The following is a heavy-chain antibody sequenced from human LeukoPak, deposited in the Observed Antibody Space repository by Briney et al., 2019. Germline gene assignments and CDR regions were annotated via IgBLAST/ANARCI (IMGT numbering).Heavy chain of an antibody. Sequence: ASVKVSCKASGYTFASYGISWVRQAPGQGLEWMGWISAYNGNTNYAQNLQGRVTMTTDTSTSTAYMELRSLRADDTAVYYCARASVDMPLFGNPPNSNLFGPWGQGTLVTVSS. CDR2: ISAYNGNT. D-gene: IGHD5-12*01. CDR3: ARASVDMPLFGNPPNSNLFGP. V-gene: IGHV1-18*01. CDR1: GYTFASYG. J-gene: IGHJ5*02.